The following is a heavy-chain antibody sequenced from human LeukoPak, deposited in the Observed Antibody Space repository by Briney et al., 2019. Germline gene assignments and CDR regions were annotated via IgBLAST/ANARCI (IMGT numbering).Heavy chain of an antibody. V-gene: IGHV1-46*01. J-gene: IGHJ6*02. CDR1: GYTFTCYH. Sequence: ASVKVSCKASGYTFTCYHLHCLRVAPGQGLEWMGIINPSGGSTSFAQKFQGRGTMTRDTSTSAVSMELSTLRSEYTAVYYCASSRISYVMNVWGQVSTVTVSS. CDR2: INPSGGST. CDR3: ASSRISYVMNV. D-gene: IGHD2-15*01.